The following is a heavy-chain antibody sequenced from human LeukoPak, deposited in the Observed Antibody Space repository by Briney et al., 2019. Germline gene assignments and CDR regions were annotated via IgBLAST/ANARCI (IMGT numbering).Heavy chain of an antibody. J-gene: IGHJ6*04. D-gene: IGHD4-17*01. CDR2: ISWDGGST. Sequence: GGSLRLSCAASGFSVDDYAMDCVRHAPGKGLGWVSLISWDGGSTYYADSVKGRFTISRDNSKNSLYLQMNSLRAEDTALYYCAKDTDYGDYYYGMDVWGKGTTVTVSS. CDR1: GFSVDDYA. CDR3: AKDTDYGDYYYGMDV. V-gene: IGHV3-43D*04.